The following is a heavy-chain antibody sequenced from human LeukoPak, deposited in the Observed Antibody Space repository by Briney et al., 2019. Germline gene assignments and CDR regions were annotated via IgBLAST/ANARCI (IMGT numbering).Heavy chain of an antibody. Sequence: SETLSLTCTVSGGSIRSSYYYWGWIRQPPGKGLEWIGSIYDSGSTYYNPSLKSRVTISVDKSKNQFSLKLSSVTAADTAVYYCARRAMTYGPKPFFDYWGQGTLVTVSS. D-gene: IGHD2-21*02. CDR3: ARRAMTYGPKPFFDY. CDR1: GGSIRSSYYY. V-gene: IGHV4-39*07. J-gene: IGHJ4*02. CDR2: IYDSGST.